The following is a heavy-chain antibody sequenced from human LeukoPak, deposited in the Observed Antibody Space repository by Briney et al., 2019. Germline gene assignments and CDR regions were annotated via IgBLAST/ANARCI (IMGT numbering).Heavy chain of an antibody. CDR2: ISGSGGGT. CDR3: AKRGVVIRVILVGFHKEAYYFDS. CDR1: GITLSNYG. D-gene: IGHD3-22*01. V-gene: IGHV3-23*01. J-gene: IGHJ4*02. Sequence: GGSLRLSCEVSGITLSNYGMSWVRQAPGKGLEWFAGISGSGGGTNYADSVKGRFTTSRDNSKNTLYLQMNSLRAEDTAVYFCAKRGVVIRVILVGFHKEAYYFDSWGQGALVTVSS.